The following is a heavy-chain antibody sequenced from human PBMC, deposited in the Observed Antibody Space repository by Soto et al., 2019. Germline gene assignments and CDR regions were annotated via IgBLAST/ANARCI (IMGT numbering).Heavy chain of an antibody. J-gene: IGHJ6*02. CDR3: TTGLLEISAAVYYYYYGMDV. Sequence: GGSLRLSFAASGFTFSNACITWVRQAPGKGLVCVGRIKIKTDGETTECAAPVKGRFPISRDDSKYTLYLQMNSLKAEDTAVYYCTTGLLEISAAVYYYYYGMDVWGQGTTVTVSS. D-gene: IGHD6-13*01. V-gene: IGHV3-15*01. CDR1: GFTFSNAC. CDR2: IKIKTDGETT.